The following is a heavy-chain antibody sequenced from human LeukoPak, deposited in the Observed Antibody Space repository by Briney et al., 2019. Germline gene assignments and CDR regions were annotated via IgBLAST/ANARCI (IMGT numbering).Heavy chain of an antibody. J-gene: IGHJ4*02. CDR2: IYYSGST. CDR3: ASTLAYCGGDCHPYY. CDR1: GGSISSSSYY. V-gene: IGHV4-39*01. Sequence: SETLSLTCTVSGGSISSSSYYWGWIRQPPGKGLEWIGSIYYSGSTYYNPSLKSRVTISVDTSKNQFSLKLSSVTAADTAVYYCASTLAYCGGDCHPYYWGQGTLVTVSS. D-gene: IGHD2-21*02.